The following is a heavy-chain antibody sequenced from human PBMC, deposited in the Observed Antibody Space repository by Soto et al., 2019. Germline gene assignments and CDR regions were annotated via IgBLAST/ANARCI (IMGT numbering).Heavy chain of an antibody. CDR3: ARHEEAYGSGPGVDV. V-gene: IGHV4-39*01. D-gene: IGHD3-10*01. CDR1: GGSISSSSYY. J-gene: IGHJ6*02. Sequence: QLQLQESGPGLVKPSETLSLTCTVSGGSISSSSYYWGWIRQPPGKGLEWIGSIYYSGSTYYNPSLKRRVPISVDTSKYRFSLKLSSVTAADTAVYYCARHEEAYGSGPGVDVWGQGTTVTVSS. CDR2: IYYSGST.